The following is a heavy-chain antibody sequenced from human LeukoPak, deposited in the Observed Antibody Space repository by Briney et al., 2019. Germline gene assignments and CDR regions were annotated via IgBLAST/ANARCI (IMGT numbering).Heavy chain of an antibody. Sequence: GASVKVSCKASGGTFSGYAISWVRQAPGQGLEWMGRIIPIFGTANYAQKFQGRVTITADKSTSTAYMELSSLRSEDTAVYYCATGGGCSSTSCYAETFDYWGQGTLVTVSS. CDR2: IIPIFGTA. V-gene: IGHV1-69*06. J-gene: IGHJ4*02. D-gene: IGHD2-2*01. CDR1: GGTFSGYA. CDR3: ATGGGCSSTSCYAETFDY.